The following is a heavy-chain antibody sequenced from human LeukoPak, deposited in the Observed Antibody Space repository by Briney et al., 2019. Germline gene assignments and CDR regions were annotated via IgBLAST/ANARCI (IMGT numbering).Heavy chain of an antibody. Sequence: PGGSLRLSCAASGFTFSNYVMSWVRQAPGKGLEWVSALSGSGGSTHYADSVKGRFTISRDNSKNTLYLQMNSLRADDTAVYYCAKGSAATRPYYFDYWGQGTLVTVSS. CDR3: AKGSAATRPYYFDY. CDR1: GFTFSNYV. J-gene: IGHJ4*02. V-gene: IGHV3-23*01. D-gene: IGHD6-6*01. CDR2: LSGSGGST.